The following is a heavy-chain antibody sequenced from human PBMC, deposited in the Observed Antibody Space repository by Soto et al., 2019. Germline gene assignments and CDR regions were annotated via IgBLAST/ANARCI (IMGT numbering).Heavy chain of an antibody. CDR3: AREKAYCSSTSCFGGYYYYGMDV. CDR1: GYTFTSHH. D-gene: IGHD2-2*01. V-gene: IGHV1-2*02. J-gene: IGHJ6*01. Sequence: ASVKVSCKASGYTFTSHHMHWVRQVPGEGLDWMGMINPRSGGTNSPQKFQGRVTMTRDTSISTAYMELSRLRSDDTAVYYCAREKAYCSSTSCFGGYYYYGMDVWGQGTTVTVSS. CDR2: INPRSGGT.